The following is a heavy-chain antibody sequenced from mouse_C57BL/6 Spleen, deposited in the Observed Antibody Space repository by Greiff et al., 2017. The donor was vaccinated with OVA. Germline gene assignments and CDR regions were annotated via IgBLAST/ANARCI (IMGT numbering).Heavy chain of an antibody. J-gene: IGHJ1*03. D-gene: IGHD4-1*01. CDR2: INPSSGYT. Sequence: QVQLQQSGAELAKPGASVKLSCKASGYTFTSYWMHWVKQRPGQGLEWIGYINPSSGYTKYNQKFKDKATLTADNSSSTAYMQLSSLTYEDSAVYYCARCLLANGDNWYFDVWGTGTTVTVSS. CDR1: GYTFTSYW. V-gene: IGHV1-7*01. CDR3: ARCLLANGDNWYFDV.